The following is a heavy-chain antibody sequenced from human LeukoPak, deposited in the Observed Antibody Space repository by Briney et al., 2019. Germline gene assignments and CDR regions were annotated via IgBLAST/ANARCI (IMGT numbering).Heavy chain of an antibody. CDR3: ARAFALDY. D-gene: IGHD3-16*01. V-gene: IGHV3-48*04. CDR2: IDYSGSTI. CDR1: RFTYSDYW. J-gene: IGHJ4*02. Sequence: GGSLRLSCAASRFTYSDYWMTWVRQAPGKGLEWLSYIDYSGSTIYYGDSVEGRFTVSRDNVKNSLYLQMNSLRVDDTAVYYCARAFALDYWGQGTLVTVSS.